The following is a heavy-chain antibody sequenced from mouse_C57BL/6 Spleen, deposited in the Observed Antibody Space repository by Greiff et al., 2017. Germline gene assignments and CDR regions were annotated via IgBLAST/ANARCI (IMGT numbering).Heavy chain of an antibody. Sequence: QVQLQQSGPGLVQPSQSLSITCTVSGFSLTSYGVHWVRQSPGKGLEWLGVIWRGGSTDYNAAFMSRLSITKDNSKSQVFFKMNSLQADDTAIYYCAKNSGDGYGAMDYWGQGTSVTVSS. CDR3: AKNSGDGYGAMDY. V-gene: IGHV2-5*01. J-gene: IGHJ4*01. D-gene: IGHD2-3*01. CDR1: GFSLTSYG. CDR2: IWRGGST.